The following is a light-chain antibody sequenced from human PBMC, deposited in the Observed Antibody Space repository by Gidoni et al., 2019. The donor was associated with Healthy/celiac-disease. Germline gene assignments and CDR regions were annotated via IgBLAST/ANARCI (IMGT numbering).Light chain of an antibody. CDR2: EVS. CDR1: SSDVGSYNL. V-gene: IGLV2-23*02. Sequence: QSALTQPASVSGSPGQSITISCTGTSSDVGSYNLVSWYQQHPGTAPKLMISEVSKRPSGVSNRFSGSKSGNTASLTISGLQAEDEADYYCCSYAGSSTWVFGGGTKLTVL. J-gene: IGLJ3*02. CDR3: CSYAGSSTWV.